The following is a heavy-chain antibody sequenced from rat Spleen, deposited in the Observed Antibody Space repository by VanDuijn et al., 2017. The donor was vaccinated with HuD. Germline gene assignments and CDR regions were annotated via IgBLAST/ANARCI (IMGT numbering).Heavy chain of an antibody. CDR3: ATTPGRPFAY. J-gene: IGHJ3*01. D-gene: IGHD5-1*01. Sequence: EVQLVESGGGLVQPGRSLTLSCVASGFTFSSYWMYWIRQAPGKGLEWLSSINTDGSRTYYLDSVRGRFTISRHNAENTVYLQMNSLRSEDTATYYCATTPGRPFAYWGQGALVTVSS. V-gene: IGHV5-58*01. CDR2: INTDGSRT. CDR1: GFTFSSYW.